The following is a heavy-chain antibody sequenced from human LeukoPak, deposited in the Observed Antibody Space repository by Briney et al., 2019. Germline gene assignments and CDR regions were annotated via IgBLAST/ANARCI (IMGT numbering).Heavy chain of an antibody. Sequence: SVKVSCKASGGTFSSYAVSWVRQAPGQGLEWMGGIIPIFGTANYAQKFQGRVTITADESTSTAYMELSGLRSEDTAVYYCASLGDREPNSWPWGQGTLVTVSS. J-gene: IGHJ5*02. CDR3: ASLGDREPNSWP. V-gene: IGHV1-69*01. CDR2: IIPIFGTA. D-gene: IGHD3-16*01. CDR1: GGTFSSYA.